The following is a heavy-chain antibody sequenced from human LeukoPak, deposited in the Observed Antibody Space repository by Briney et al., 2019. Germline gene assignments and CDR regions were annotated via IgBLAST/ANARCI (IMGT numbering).Heavy chain of an antibody. CDR3: ARWDCTTTGCYPFDY. J-gene: IGHJ4*02. CDR2: IRDKANSYAT. V-gene: IGHV3-73*01. CDR1: GFTFSGSA. Sequence: GGSLRLSCAASGFTFSGSAIHWVRQASGKGLERVGRIRDKANSYATAYIASVKGGFTISRDDSKNKAYLQMSSLKTQDTAVYYCARWDCTTTGCYPFDYWGQGTLVTVSS. D-gene: IGHD2-2*01.